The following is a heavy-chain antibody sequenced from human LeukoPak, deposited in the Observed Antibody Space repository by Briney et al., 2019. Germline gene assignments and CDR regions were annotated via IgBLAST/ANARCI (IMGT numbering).Heavy chain of an antibody. CDR2: ISYDGSNK. V-gene: IGHV3-30*04. CDR1: GFTFSSYA. Sequence: GDSLRLSRAASGFTFSSYAMHRVRQAPGKGLEWVAVISYDGSNKYYADSVKGRFTISRDNSKNTLYLQMNSLRAEDTAVYYCAREIGGVGAGAAYYGMDVWGQGITVSVS. D-gene: IGHD1-26*01. CDR3: AREIGGVGAGAAYYGMDV. J-gene: IGHJ6*02.